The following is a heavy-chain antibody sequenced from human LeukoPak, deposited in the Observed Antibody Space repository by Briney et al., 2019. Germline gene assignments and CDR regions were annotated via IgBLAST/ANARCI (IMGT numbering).Heavy chain of an antibody. J-gene: IGHJ4*02. D-gene: IGHD2-15*01. Sequence: GGSLRLSCAASGFTFSSYSMNWVRQAPGKGLEWVSSISSTSSYIYYADSLKGRFTISRDNAKNSLYLQMNSLRAEDTAVYYCARGYCSGGSCYPRDYWGQGTLDTVSS. CDR1: GFTFSSYS. CDR3: ARGYCSGGSCYPRDY. CDR2: ISSTSSYI. V-gene: IGHV3-21*01.